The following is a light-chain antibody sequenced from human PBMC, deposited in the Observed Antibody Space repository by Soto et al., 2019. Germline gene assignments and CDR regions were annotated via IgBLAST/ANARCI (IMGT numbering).Light chain of an antibody. CDR1: QGISSA. CDR2: DAS. Sequence: AIQLTQSPSSLSASVGDRVTITCRASQGISSALAWYQQKPGKAPKLLIYDASSLESGVPSRFSGSGSGTDFNLTISSLQPEDFATYYCQQFNSFGQGTKLEIK. CDR3: QQFNS. V-gene: IGKV1-13*02. J-gene: IGKJ2*01.